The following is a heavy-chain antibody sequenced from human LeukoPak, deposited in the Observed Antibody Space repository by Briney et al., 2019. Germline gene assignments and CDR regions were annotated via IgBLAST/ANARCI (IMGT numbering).Heavy chain of an antibody. V-gene: IGHV3-53*01. CDR1: GFTVSSNY. Sequence: PGGSLRLSCAASGFTVSSNYMSWVRQAPGKGLEWVSVIYSGGSTYYADSVKGRFTISRDNSKNTLYLQMSSLRAEDTAVYYCARADYSSSWYYFDYWGQGTLVTVSS. CDR2: IYSGGST. CDR3: ARADYSSSWYYFDY. J-gene: IGHJ4*02. D-gene: IGHD6-13*01.